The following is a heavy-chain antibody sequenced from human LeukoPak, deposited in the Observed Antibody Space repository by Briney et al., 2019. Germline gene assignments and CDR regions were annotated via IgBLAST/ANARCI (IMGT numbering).Heavy chain of an antibody. CDR1: GGSINTYY. Sequence: PSETLSLTCTVSGGSINTYYWSWVRQAPGKGLEWVSFIYSGGNTHYSDSVKGRFTISRDNSKNTLYLQMNSLRAEDTAVYYCARRAGEYSHPYDYWGQGTLVTVSS. V-gene: IGHV3-53*01. J-gene: IGHJ4*02. CDR2: IYSGGNT. CDR3: ARRAGEYSHPYDY. D-gene: IGHD4-17*01.